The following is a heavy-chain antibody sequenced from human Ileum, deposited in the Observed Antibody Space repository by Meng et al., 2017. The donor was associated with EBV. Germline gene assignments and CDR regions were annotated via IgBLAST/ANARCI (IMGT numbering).Heavy chain of an antibody. CDR1: GFTFNNYP. CDR2: ISDSGTTT. V-gene: IGHV3-23*04. CDR3: AKDYGRQWLEGAFDH. J-gene: IGHJ4*02. Sequence: VLLVVSGGGLVQPGGCLRLSGTASGFTFNNYPMTWVRQAPGKGLEWVASISDSGTTTNYADSVKGRFTVSRDNSNNTVSLEMNSLKAEDTATYFCAKDYGRQWLEGAFDHWGQGTLVTVAS. D-gene: IGHD6-19*01.